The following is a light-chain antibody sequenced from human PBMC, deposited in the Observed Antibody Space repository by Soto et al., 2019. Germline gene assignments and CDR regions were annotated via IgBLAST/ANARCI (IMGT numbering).Light chain of an antibody. CDR1: SSDVGSYNR. J-gene: IGLJ1*01. CDR3: NSYTGSSTYV. CDR2: EVS. V-gene: IGLV2-18*02. Sequence: QSVLTQPPSVSGSPGQSVAISCTGTSSDVGSYNRVSWYQQPPGAAPKLMIYEVSNRPSGVPDRFSGSKFGNTASLTISGLQAEDEADYYCNSYTGSSTYVFGTGTRSPS.